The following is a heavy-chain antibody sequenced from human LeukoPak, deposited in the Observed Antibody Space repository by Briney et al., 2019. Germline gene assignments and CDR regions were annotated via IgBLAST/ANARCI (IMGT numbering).Heavy chain of an antibody. CDR3: ARVLPSQGYDWAFDI. CDR2: IIPILGIA. J-gene: IGHJ3*02. D-gene: IGHD5-12*01. CDR1: GGTFSSYA. Sequence: SVKVSCKASGGTFSSYAISWVRQAPGQGLEWMGRIIPILGIANYAQKFQGRVTITADKSTSTAYMELSSLRSEDTAVYYCARVLPSQGYDWAFDIWGRGTMVTVSS. V-gene: IGHV1-69*04.